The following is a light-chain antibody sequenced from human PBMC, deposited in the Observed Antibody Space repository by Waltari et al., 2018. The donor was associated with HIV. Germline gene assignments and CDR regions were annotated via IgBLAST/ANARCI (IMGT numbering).Light chain of an antibody. CDR2: QDS. V-gene: IGLV3-1*01. J-gene: IGLJ2*01. Sequence: SYELTQPPSMSVSPGQTASITCSGDKLGDKYVCWYQQRPGQSPVLVMYQDSERPSGVPERCSGSISGNTASLTISGTQPVDEADYYWQGWDNNNAVFGWGTKLTVL. CDR3: QGWDNNNAV. CDR1: KLGDKY.